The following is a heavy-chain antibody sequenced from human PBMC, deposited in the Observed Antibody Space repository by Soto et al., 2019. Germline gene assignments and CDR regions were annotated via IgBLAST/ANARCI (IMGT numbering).Heavy chain of an antibody. J-gene: IGHJ4*02. CDR1: GGSFSGYY. Sequence: SETLSLTCAVYGGSFSGYYWSWIRQPPGKGLEWIGEINHSGSTNYNPSLKSRVTISVDTSKNQFSLKLSSVTAADTAVYYCARASSSGWYWSDYWGQGTLVTVSS. CDR2: INHSGST. D-gene: IGHD6-19*01. CDR3: ARASSSGWYWSDY. V-gene: IGHV4-34*01.